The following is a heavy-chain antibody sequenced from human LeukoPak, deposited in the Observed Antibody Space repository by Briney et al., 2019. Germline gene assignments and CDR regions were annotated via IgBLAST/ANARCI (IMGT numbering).Heavy chain of an antibody. CDR1: GGSISSGGYY. V-gene: IGHV4-31*03. J-gene: IGHJ4*02. CDR3: ARELIAAAVYFDS. D-gene: IGHD6-13*01. CDR2: IYYSGST. Sequence: SETLSLTCTVSGGSISSGGYYWSWIRQHPGKGLEWIGYIYYSGSTYYNPSLKSRVTISVDTSKNQFSLKLSSVTAADTAVYYCARELIAAAVYFDSWGQGTLVTVSS.